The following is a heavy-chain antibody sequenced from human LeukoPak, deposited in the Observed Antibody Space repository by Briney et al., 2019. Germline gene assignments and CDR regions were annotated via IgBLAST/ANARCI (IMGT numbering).Heavy chain of an antibody. CDR2: MNPNSGNT. CDR3: ARGDYYGDY. Sequence: ASVKVSCKASGYTFTGYYMHWVRQAPGQGLEWMGWMNPNSGNTGYAQKFQGRVTMTRNTSISTAYMELSSLRSEDTAVYYCARGDYYGDYWGQGTLVTVSS. J-gene: IGHJ4*02. V-gene: IGHV1-8*02. CDR1: GYTFTGYY.